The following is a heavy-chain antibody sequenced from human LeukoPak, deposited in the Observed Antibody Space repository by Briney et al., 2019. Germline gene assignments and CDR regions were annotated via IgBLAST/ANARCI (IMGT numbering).Heavy chain of an antibody. CDR2: INHSGST. CDR3: ARGPAYYYDSSGYYWNYYYYMDV. D-gene: IGHD3-22*01. V-gene: IGHV4-34*01. Sequence: PSETLSLTCAVSGGSFSGYYWSWIRQPPGKGLEWIGEINHSGSTNYNPSLKSRVTISVDTSKNQFSLKLSSVTAADTAVYYCARGPAYYYDSSGYYWNYYYYMDVWGKGTTVTVSS. CDR1: GGSFSGYY. J-gene: IGHJ6*03.